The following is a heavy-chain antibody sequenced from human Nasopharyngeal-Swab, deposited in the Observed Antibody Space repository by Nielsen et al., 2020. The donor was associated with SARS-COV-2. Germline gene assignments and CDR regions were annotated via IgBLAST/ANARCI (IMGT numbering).Heavy chain of an antibody. D-gene: IGHD1-26*01. V-gene: IGHV3-48*02. Sequence: GGSLRLSCAASELTFNTYDMNWVRQAPGKGLEWLSYISSSSRTIYYADSAKGRFTISRDNAKNSLYLQMNTLRDEDTAVYYCARLRYYSSDYWGQGTLVTVSS. CDR3: ARLRYYSSDY. J-gene: IGHJ4*02. CDR2: ISSSSRTI. CDR1: ELTFNTYD.